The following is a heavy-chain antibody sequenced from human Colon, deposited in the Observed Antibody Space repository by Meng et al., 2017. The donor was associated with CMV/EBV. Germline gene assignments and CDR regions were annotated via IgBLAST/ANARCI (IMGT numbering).Heavy chain of an antibody. Sequence: SETLSLTCSVSGASITNYYWSWIRQPPGKGLEWIGYIYYGESTIYNPSLKSRITMSVDTSKNQLSLMLTSVTAADTALYYCARNSGLGSCGWHKSTLDYWGQGTQVTVSS. J-gene: IGHJ4*02. CDR1: GASITNYY. D-gene: IGHD6-19*01. CDR3: ARNSGLGSCGWHKSTLDY. CDR2: IYYGEST. V-gene: IGHV4-59*01.